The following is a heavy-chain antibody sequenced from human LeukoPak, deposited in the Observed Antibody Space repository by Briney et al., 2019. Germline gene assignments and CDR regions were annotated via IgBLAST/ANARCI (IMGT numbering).Heavy chain of an antibody. J-gene: IGHJ4*02. CDR2: IYTSGTT. V-gene: IGHV4-4*07. CDR1: GGSISSYY. Sequence: SETLSLTCTVSGGSISSYYWSWIRQPAGKGLEWIGRIYTSGTTHYNPSLKSRVTMSVDTSKNQFSLKLSSVTAADTAVYYCARSIVATTNSQYYFDYWGQGTLVTVSS. D-gene: IGHD5-12*01. CDR3: ARSIVATTNSQYYFDY.